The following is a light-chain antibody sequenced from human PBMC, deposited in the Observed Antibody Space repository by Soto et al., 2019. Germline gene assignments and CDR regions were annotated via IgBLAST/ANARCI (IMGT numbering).Light chain of an antibody. CDR1: QSINNY. CDR3: QQSLTMPIT. V-gene: IGKV1-39*01. J-gene: IGKJ5*01. CDR2: SAS. Sequence: DIQMTQSPASLSFSARERFTITCRASQSINNYLNWYLQRPGQAPKLLIRSASTLQRGVPSRFSGSGSRTEFTLTIADLQPDDFGTYYCQQSLTMPITFGHGTRLENK.